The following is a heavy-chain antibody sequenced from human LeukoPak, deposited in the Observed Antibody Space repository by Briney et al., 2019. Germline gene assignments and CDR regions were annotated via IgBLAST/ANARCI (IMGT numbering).Heavy chain of an antibody. CDR1: GFAVSSTY. Sequence: PGGSLRLSCAVSGFAVSSTYMSWVRQAPGKGLEWVSGISPSGGITYYTDSVKGRFTISRDNSKNTQSLQMNSLRAEDTAVYYCAKDDDWGRYKHWGQGTLVTVSS. J-gene: IGHJ1*01. CDR2: ISPSGGIT. CDR3: AKDDDWGRYKH. V-gene: IGHV3-23*01. D-gene: IGHD3-16*01.